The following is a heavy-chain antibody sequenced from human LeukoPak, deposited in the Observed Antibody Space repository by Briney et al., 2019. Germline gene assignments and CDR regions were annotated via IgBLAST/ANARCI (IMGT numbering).Heavy chain of an antibody. D-gene: IGHD3-22*01. CDR1: GYTFTSYG. V-gene: IGHV1-18*01. Sequence: GASVKVSCKASGYTFTSYGISWVRQAPGQGLEWMGWISAYNGHTNYAQKLQGRVTMTTDTSTSTAYMELRSLRSDDTAVYYCARRIGYYYDSSGPRLDYFNYWGQGTLVTVSS. CDR2: ISAYNGHT. J-gene: IGHJ4*02. CDR3: ARRIGYYYDSSGPRLDYFNY.